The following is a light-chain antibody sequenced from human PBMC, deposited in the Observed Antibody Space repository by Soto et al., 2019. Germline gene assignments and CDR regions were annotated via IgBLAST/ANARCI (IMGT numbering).Light chain of an antibody. CDR3: QQSYSTPYT. CDR1: QSISSY. CDR2: AAP. Sequence: DIQMTQSPSSLSASVGDRVTITCRASQSISSYLNWYQQKPGKAPKLLIYAAPSLQSGVPSRFSGSGSGTDITLTISSLQPEDFATYYCQQSYSTPYTFGQGTKLEIK. J-gene: IGKJ2*01. V-gene: IGKV1-39*01.